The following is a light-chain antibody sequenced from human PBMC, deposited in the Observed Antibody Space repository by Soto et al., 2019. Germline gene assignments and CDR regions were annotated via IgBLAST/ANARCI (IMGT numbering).Light chain of an antibody. Sequence: VLTQSPATLSLSPGERATLSCRASQSVSSYLAWYQQKPGQAPRLLIYDTSSRATGIPARFSGSGSGTDFTLTISSLEPEDFAVYYCLHRNNWAWTFGQGTKVDIK. V-gene: IGKV3-11*01. CDR1: QSVSSY. CDR3: LHRNNWAWT. J-gene: IGKJ1*01. CDR2: DTS.